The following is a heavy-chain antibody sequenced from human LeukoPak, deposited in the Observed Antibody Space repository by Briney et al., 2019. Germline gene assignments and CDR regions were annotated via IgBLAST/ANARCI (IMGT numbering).Heavy chain of an antibody. Sequence: ASVKVSCKASGYTFTGYYMHWVRQAPGQGLEWMGRINPNSGGTNYAQKFQGRVTMTRDTSISTAYMELSSLRSEDTAVYYCASRRYDSSGYGGWAYWYFGLWGRGTLVTVSS. J-gene: IGHJ2*01. D-gene: IGHD3-22*01. CDR2: INPNSGGT. CDR1: GYTFTGYY. V-gene: IGHV1-2*06. CDR3: ASRRYDSSGYGGWAYWYFGL.